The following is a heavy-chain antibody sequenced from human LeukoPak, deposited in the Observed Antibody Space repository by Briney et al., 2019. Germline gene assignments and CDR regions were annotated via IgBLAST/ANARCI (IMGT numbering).Heavy chain of an antibody. J-gene: IGHJ5*02. CDR3: ARVLSGSWDWFDP. D-gene: IGHD3-22*01. CDR1: GYTFTSYA. V-gene: IGHV1-3*01. Sequence: ASVTVSCKVSGYTFTSYAMHWVRQATGQRLEWMGRINAGNGNTKYSQKFQGRVTITRDTSASTAYMELSSLRSEDTAVYYCARVLSGSWDWFDPWGQGTLVTVSS. CDR2: INAGNGNT.